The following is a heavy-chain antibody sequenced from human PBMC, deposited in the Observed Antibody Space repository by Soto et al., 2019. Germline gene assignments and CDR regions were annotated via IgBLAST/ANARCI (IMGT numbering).Heavy chain of an antibody. J-gene: IGHJ6*02. V-gene: IGHV1-69*12. CDR1: GGTFIDYA. CDR2: IMPIFGAP. D-gene: IGHD6-13*01. CDR3: ESWLTAASIGNYYYGMDV. Sequence: QVQLVQSGAEVKKPGSSVKVSCTASGGTFIDYAFSWVRQAPGQGLEWLGGIMPIFGAPDYAQKFQCRVKVNADEATRTTYMEMRSLRSEETAVYYCESWLTAASIGNYYYGMDVWGQGTTVTVSS.